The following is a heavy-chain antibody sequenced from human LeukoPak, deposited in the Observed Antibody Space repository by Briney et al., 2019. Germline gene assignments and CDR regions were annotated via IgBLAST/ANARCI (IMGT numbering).Heavy chain of an antibody. CDR3: ARDSGYDYFDY. J-gene: IGHJ4*02. V-gene: IGHV4-59*01. Sequence: SETLSLTCTVSGGSISSYYWSWTRQPPGKGLEWIGYIYYSGSTNYNPSLKSRVTISVDTSKNQFSLKLSSVTAADTAVYYCARDSGYDYFDYWGQGTLATVSS. D-gene: IGHD5-12*01. CDR2: IYYSGST. CDR1: GGSISSYY.